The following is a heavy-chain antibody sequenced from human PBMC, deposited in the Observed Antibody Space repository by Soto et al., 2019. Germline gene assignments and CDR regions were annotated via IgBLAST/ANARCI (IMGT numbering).Heavy chain of an antibody. CDR1: GFKFEYYA. J-gene: IGHJ5*01. CDR3: AXAPHYYDSGRFYQPPDS. V-gene: IGHV3-9*01. Sequence: GGSLRLSCAASGFKFEYYAMHWVRQGPGKGLEWVSGISWNSGRIGYADSVKGRFIISRDNAKNSLFLQMNSLRADDTALYYCAXAPHYYDSGRFYQPPDSWGHGTLVTVSS. D-gene: IGHD3-22*01. CDR2: ISWNSGRI.